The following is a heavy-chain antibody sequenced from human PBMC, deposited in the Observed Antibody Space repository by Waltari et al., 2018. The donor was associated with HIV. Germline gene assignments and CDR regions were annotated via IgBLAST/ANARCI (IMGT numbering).Heavy chain of an antibody. D-gene: IGHD2-15*01. CDR1: GFTYSNYS. V-gene: IGHV3-48*02. J-gene: IGHJ4*02. CDR2: ISSGSITR. CDR3: ARLVVAATNINETDY. Sequence: EEQLVESGGGWVKPGGSRRLTCADTGFTYSNYSMNCVRQAPGKGLVWVSYISSGSITRYYADSVKGRFTISRDNAKSSLYLQMNSLRDEDTAVYYCARLVVAATNINETDYWGQGTLVTVSS.